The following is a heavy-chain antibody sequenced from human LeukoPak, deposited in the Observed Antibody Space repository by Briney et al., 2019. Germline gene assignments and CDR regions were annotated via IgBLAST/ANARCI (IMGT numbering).Heavy chain of an antibody. CDR3: ARDGYSSGWYPNWFDP. V-gene: IGHV1-69*13. CDR2: IIPIFGTA. CDR1: GGTFSSYA. D-gene: IGHD6-19*01. Sequence: SVKVSCKASGGTFSSYAISWVRQAPGQGLEWMGGIIPIFGTANYAQKFQGRVTITADESTSTAYMELSSLRSEDTAVYYCARDGYSSGWYPNWFDPWGQGTLVTVSS. J-gene: IGHJ5*02.